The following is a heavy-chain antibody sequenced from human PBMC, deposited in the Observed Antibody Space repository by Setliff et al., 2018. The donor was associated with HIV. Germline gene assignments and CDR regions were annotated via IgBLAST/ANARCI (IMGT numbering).Heavy chain of an antibody. Sequence: SETLSLTCVISGGSMGGHYWSWIRQSPGKGLEWIGEINHGGDTNYNPSLKSRVTISVGSSYNHFSLKLSSVTAADTGVYYCASRRGIEFYFDIWGQGTPVTVSS. CDR3: ASRRGIEFYFDI. CDR2: INHGGDT. V-gene: IGHV4-34*01. D-gene: IGHD3-10*01. J-gene: IGHJ4*02. CDR1: GGSMGGHY.